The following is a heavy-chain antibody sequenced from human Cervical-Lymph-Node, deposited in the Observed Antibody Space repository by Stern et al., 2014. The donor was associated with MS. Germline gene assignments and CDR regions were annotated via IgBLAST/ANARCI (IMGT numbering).Heavy chain of an antibody. CDR2: ISSSSSYI. V-gene: IGHV3-21*01. D-gene: IGHD5-18*01. J-gene: IGHJ4*02. CDR3: ARGEDTAMAYFDY. Sequence: EVQLVESGGGLVKPGGSLRLSCAASGFTFSSYSMNWVRQAPGKGLEWVSSISSSSSYIYYADSVKGRFTISRDNAKNSLYLQMNSLRAEDTAVYYCARGEDTAMAYFDYWGQGTLVTVSS. CDR1: GFTFSSYS.